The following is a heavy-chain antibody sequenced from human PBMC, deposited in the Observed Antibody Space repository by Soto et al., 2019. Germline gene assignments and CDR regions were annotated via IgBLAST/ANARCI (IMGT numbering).Heavy chain of an antibody. D-gene: IGHD3-10*01. Sequence: ASVTVSCKTSGYTFTHHDLNWVRQATGQGLEWMGWMNPNSDNTSFARKFQGRVTMTRDTSTSTVYMELSSLRSEDTAVYYCARDRNYYGSPPSDYWGQGTLVTVSS. J-gene: IGHJ4*02. CDR3: ARDRNYYGSPPSDY. V-gene: IGHV1-8*01. CDR2: MNPNSDNT. CDR1: GYTFTHHD.